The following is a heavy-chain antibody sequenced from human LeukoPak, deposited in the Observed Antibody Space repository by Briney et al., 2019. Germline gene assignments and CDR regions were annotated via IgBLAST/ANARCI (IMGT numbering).Heavy chain of an antibody. J-gene: IGHJ4*02. V-gene: IGHV3-23*01. CDR2: ISGSGGTT. CDR1: GFTFSNYG. D-gene: IGHD2-15*01. CDR3: AKAPVTTCSGAYCYPFDY. Sequence: PGGSLRLSCAAPGFTFSNYGMSWVRQAPGKGLEWVSSISGSGGTTYYADSVKGRFTISRDKSKDTLYLQMNSLRAEDTAVYYCAKAPVTTCSGAYCYPFDYWSQGTLVTVSS.